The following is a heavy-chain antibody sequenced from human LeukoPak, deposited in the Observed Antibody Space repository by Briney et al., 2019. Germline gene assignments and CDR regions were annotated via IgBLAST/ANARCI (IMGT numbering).Heavy chain of an antibody. CDR2: IIGISEM. CDR1: GCSFSSYT. V-gene: IGHV3-21*06. D-gene: IGHD3-16*02. J-gene: IGHJ3*02. CDR3: TSAIIVALGPGPFDI. Sequence: PVGSMRRSCAAAGCSFSSYTMNWVRLAPGGGLDLVSSIIGISEMHYADSGNGLFTVSRDNDKNSLFLQLYSLSVEDTAVYSCTSAIIVALGPGPFDIWGQGTVVTVSS.